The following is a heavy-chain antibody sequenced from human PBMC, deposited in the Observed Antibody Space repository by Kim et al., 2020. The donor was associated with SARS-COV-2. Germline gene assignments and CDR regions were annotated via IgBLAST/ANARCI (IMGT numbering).Heavy chain of an antibody. Sequence: SETLSLTCAVYGGSFSGYYWSWIRQPPGKGLEWIGEINHSGSTNYNPSLKSRVTISVDTSKNQFSLKLSSLTAADTAVYYCARGTRQRLARVTYYYYLH. CDR2: INHSGST. J-gene: IGHJ6*03. D-gene: IGHD6-25*01. CDR3: ARGTRQRLARVTYYYYLH. CDR1: GGSFSGYY. V-gene: IGHV4-34*01.